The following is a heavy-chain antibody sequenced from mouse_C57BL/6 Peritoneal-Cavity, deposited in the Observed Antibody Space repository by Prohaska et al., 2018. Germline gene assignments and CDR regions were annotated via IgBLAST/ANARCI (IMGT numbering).Heavy chain of an antibody. V-gene: IGHV10-1*01. CDR2: IRSKSNNYAT. CDR3: VRRGYYEAMDY. CDR1: GFSFNTYA. Sequence: EVQLVESGGGLVQPKGSLKLSCAASGFSFNTYAMNWVRQAPGKGLEWVARIRSKSNNYATYYADSVKDRFTISRDDSESMLYLQMNNLKTEDTAMYYCVRRGYYEAMDYWGQGTSVTVSS. D-gene: IGHD2-4*01. J-gene: IGHJ4*01.